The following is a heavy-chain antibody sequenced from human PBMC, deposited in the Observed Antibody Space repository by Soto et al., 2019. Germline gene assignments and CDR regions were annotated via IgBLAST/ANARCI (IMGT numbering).Heavy chain of an antibody. CDR1: GSINSGGYY. V-gene: IGHV4-31*03. D-gene: IGHD3-10*01. CDR2: IHYSGST. CDR3: ARLRGSGGYSAYYFAS. J-gene: IGHJ4*02. Sequence: QVHLQESGPGLVRPSQTLSLTCTVSGSINSGGYYWSWVRQHPVKGLEWIGYIHYSGSTWYNPSLKSRISTSVDTSKDQFSLKLSSVTVADTAVYYCARLRGSGGYSAYYFASWGLGMLVIVSS.